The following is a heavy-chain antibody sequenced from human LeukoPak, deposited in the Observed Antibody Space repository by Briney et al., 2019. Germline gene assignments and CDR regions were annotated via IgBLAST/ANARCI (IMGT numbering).Heavy chain of an antibody. CDR3: ARDNPPEAFDI. V-gene: IGHV3-21*01. CDR1: GFTFSSYS. Sequence: GGSLRLSCAASGFTFSSYSMNWVRQAPGEGLEWVSSISSSSSYIYYADSVKGRFTISRDNAKNSLYLQMNSLRAEDTAVYYCARDNPPEAFDIWGQGTRVTVSS. D-gene: IGHD1-14*01. CDR2: ISSSSSYI. J-gene: IGHJ3*02.